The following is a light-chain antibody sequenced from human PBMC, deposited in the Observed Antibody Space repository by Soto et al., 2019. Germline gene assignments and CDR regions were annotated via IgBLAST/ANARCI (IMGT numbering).Light chain of an antibody. J-gene: IGLJ2*01. Sequence: QSALTQPASVSGSPGQSITISCTGTSSDVGGYNYVSWYQQHPGKAPKLMIYDVSNRPSGVSNRFSGSKSGNTASLTISWLQAEDEADYYCSSYTSSSTLAFGGGTKLTVL. CDR1: SSDVGGYNY. CDR2: DVS. CDR3: SSYTSSSTLA. V-gene: IGLV2-14*01.